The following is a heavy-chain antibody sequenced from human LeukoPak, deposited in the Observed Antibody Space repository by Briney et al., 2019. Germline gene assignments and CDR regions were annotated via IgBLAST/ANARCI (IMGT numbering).Heavy chain of an antibody. CDR3: ARLVGYTYPKAKDAFDI. V-gene: IGHV1-69*04. D-gene: IGHD5-12*01. CDR1: GGTFSSYA. CDR2: IIPILGIA. J-gene: IGHJ3*02. Sequence: GASVKVSCKASGGTFSSYAISWVRQAPGQGLEWMGRIIPILGIANYAQKFQGRVTITADKSTSAAYMELSSLRSEDTAVYYCARLVGYTYPKAKDAFDIWGQGTMVTVSS.